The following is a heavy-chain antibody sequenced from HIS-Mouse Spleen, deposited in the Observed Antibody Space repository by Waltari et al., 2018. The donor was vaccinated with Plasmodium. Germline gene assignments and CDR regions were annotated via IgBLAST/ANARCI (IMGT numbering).Heavy chain of an antibody. Sequence: EVQLVESGGGLVQPGGSLSVSWAGSGCTFRSYWRSWVRKVPGKGLEWVANRKQDGSEKYYGDSVKGRFTISRDNAKNSLYLQMNSLRAEDTAVYYCASSWYWYFDLWGRGTLVTVSS. CDR3: ASSWYWYFDL. V-gene: IGHV3-7*01. J-gene: IGHJ2*01. D-gene: IGHD6-13*01. CDR2: RKQDGSEK. CDR1: GCTFRSYW.